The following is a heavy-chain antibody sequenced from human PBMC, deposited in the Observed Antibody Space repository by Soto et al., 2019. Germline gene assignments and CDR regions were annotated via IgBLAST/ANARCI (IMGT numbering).Heavy chain of an antibody. CDR2: IYYSGST. Sequence: QVQLQESGPGLVKPSQTLSLTCTVSGGSISSGGYYWSWIRQHPGKGLEWIGYIYYSGSTYYNPSLKSRVTISVDTSKNQFSLKLSSVTAADTAVYYCARVMATRGSLPYYYYGMDVWGQGTTVTVSS. CDR3: ARVMATRGSLPYYYYGMDV. D-gene: IGHD5-12*01. J-gene: IGHJ6*02. V-gene: IGHV4-31*03. CDR1: GGSISSGGYY.